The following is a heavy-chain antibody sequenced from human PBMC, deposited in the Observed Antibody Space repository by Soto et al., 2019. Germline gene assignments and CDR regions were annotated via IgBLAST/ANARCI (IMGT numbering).Heavy chain of an antibody. J-gene: IGHJ6*02. CDR3: AKDIGVSSDWSSGYYYGMDV. CDR1: GFTFDDYA. V-gene: IGHV3-9*01. Sequence: GGSLRLSCAASGFTFDDYAMHWVRQAPGKGLEWVSGISWNSGSIGYADSVKGRFTISRDNAKNSLYLQMNSLRAEDTALYYCAKDIGVSSDWSSGYYYGMDVWGQGTTVTVS. CDR2: ISWNSGSI. D-gene: IGHD6-19*01.